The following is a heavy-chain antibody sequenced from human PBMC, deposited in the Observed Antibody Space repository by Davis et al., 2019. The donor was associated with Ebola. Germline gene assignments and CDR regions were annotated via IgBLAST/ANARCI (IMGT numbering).Heavy chain of an antibody. J-gene: IGHJ6*02. V-gene: IGHV3-30-3*01. CDR1: GFTFSRYP. Sequence: GESLKISCAASGFTFSRYPMHWVRQAPGKGLEWVALISYDGSTKYYADSVKGRFTISRDNSKNTLYLQMNSLRAEDTAVYYCARDGPLFALGDYYYGMDVWGQGTTVTVSS. CDR2: ISYDGSTK. D-gene: IGHD3-16*01. CDR3: ARDGPLFALGDYYYGMDV.